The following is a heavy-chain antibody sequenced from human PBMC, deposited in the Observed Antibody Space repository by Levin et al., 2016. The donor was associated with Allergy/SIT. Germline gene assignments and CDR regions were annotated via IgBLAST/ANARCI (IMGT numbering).Heavy chain of an antibody. D-gene: IGHD6-19*01. CDR2: ISGSGSTI. Sequence: WIRQPPGKGLEWVSAISGSGSTIYYADSVKGRFTISRDNAKNSLYLQMNSLRAEDTAVYYCAREGGGIAVAGISVDVWGQGTTVTVSS. V-gene: IGHV3-48*03. J-gene: IGHJ6*02. CDR3: AREGGGIAVAGISVDV.